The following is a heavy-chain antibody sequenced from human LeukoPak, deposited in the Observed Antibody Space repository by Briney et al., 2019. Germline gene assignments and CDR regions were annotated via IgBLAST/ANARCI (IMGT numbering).Heavy chain of an antibody. CDR2: IYHSGST. V-gene: IGHV4-30-2*01. Sequence: PSQTLSLTCTVSGGSISSGGYYWSWIRQPPGKGLEWIGYIYHSGSTYYNPSLKSRVTISVDRSKNQFSLKLLSVTAADTAVYYCARAQDFSDSSGPNYLDFWGQGILVTVSS. D-gene: IGHD3-22*01. CDR3: ARAQDFSDSSGPNYLDF. J-gene: IGHJ4*02. CDR1: GGSISSGGYY.